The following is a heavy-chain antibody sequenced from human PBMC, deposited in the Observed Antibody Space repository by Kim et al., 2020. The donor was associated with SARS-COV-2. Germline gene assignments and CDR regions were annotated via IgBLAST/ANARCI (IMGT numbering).Heavy chain of an antibody. V-gene: IGHV3-30*04. CDR1: GFTFSSYA. Sequence: GGSLRLSCAASGFTFSSYAMHWVRQAPGKWLEWVAVISYDGSNKYYGDSGKGRFTISRDNSKNTLYLQMNSLRAEDTAVYYCASASRFGESTPDYWGHGT. D-gene: IGHD3-10*01. CDR2: ISYDGSNK. J-gene: IGHJ4*01. CDR3: ASASRFGESTPDY.